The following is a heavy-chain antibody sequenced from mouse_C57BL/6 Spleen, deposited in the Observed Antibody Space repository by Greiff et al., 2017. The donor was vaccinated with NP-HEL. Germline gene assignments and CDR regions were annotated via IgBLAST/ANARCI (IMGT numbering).Heavy chain of an antibody. V-gene: IGHV1-66*01. CDR1: GYSFTSYY. Sequence: VQLQQSGPELVKPGASVKISCKASGYSFTSYYIHWVKQRPGQGLAWIGWIYPGSGNTKYNEKFKGKATLTADTSSSTAYMQLSSLTSEDSAVYYCARDYYGSSYDYWGKGTTLTVSS. J-gene: IGHJ2*01. CDR2: IYPGSGNT. D-gene: IGHD1-1*01. CDR3: ARDYYGSSYDY.